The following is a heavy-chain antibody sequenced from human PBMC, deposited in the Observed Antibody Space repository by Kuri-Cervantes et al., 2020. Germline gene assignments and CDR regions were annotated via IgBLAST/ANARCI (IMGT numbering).Heavy chain of an antibody. CDR2: INPNSGGT. V-gene: IGHV1-2*02. J-gene: IGHJ4*02. CDR3: ARARGSGVRGVRPPNNGYYFDY. CDR1: GYTFTGYH. Sequence: ASVKVSCKASGYTFTGYHMHWVRQAPGQGLEWMGWINPNSGGTNYAQKFQGRVTMTRDTSISTAYMELSRLRSDDTAVYYCARARGSGVRGVRPPNNGYYFDYWGQGTLVTVSS. D-gene: IGHD3-10*01.